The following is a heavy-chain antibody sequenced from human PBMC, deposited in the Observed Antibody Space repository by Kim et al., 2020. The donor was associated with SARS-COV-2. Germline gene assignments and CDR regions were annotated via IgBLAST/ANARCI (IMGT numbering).Heavy chain of an antibody. V-gene: IGHV3-21*01. J-gene: IGHJ6*02. CDR1: GFTFSSYS. CDR3: ARATGRYYGMDV. Sequence: GGSLRLSCAASGFTFSSYSMNWVRQAPGKGLEWVSSISSSSCYLYEADSVKGRTITSSDNAKNSLYQQMNSLGAEDTAVYYCARATGRYYGMDVWGQGTTVTVSS. CDR2: ISSSSCYL. D-gene: IGHD3-9*01.